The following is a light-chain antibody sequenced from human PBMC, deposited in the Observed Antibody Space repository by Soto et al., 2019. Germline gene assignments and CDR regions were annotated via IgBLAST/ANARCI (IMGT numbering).Light chain of an antibody. V-gene: IGLV1-40*01. CDR2: GNS. CDR3: QSYDGSLSAVV. CDR1: SSNIGADYD. Sequence: QSVLTQPPSVSGAPGQRVTISCTGSSSNIGADYDVHWYQQLPGTAPKLLIYGNSNRPSGVPDRFSGSKSGTSASLAITGLRAEDGADYSCQSYDGSLSAVVFGGGTNLTAL. J-gene: IGLJ3*02.